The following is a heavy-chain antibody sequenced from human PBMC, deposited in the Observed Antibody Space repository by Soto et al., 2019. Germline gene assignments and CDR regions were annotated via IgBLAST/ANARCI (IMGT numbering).Heavy chain of an antibody. Sequence: GGSLRLSCAASGFAFTSYGMHGVRRATGKGLEWVAVISYDGSNKYHAVYVKGRFTTSRANSTTTLYLKMNSLRAEDTSLYYCASQQFPGAHGDYWGQGTLVTVSS. CDR3: ASQQFPGAHGDY. CDR1: GFAFTSYG. J-gene: IGHJ4*02. D-gene: IGHD1-26*01. CDR2: ISYDGSNK. V-gene: IGHV3-30*03.